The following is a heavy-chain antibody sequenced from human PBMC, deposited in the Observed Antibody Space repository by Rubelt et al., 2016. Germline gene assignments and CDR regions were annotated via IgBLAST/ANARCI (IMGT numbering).Heavy chain of an antibody. D-gene: IGHD5-12*01. CDR1: GGSISSYY. CDR3: AGGGDGGYGGGDGFDI. J-gene: IGHJ3*02. Sequence: QVQLQESGPGLVKPSETLSLTCTVSGGSISSYYWSWIRQPPGKGLEWIGYIYYSGSTNYNPSLKSRVTISVVTAKNQFARTLSAVPAADTAGYHSAGGGDGGYGGGDGFDIWGQGTMVTVSS. CDR2: IYYSGST. V-gene: IGHV4-59*01.